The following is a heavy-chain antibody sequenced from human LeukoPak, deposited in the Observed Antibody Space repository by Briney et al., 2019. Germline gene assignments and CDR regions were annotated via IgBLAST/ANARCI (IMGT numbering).Heavy chain of an antibody. Sequence: GTLSLTCTVSGGSITSNKWWSWVRQAPGKGLEWVGRIRTKIDGETTDYAAPVKGRFTISRDDSKTTLYLQMNSLKTEDSAVYYCTTERNWELLRPYGMDIWGQGTTVTVSS. J-gene: IGHJ6*02. CDR2: IRTKIDGETT. D-gene: IGHD1-26*01. V-gene: IGHV3-15*01. CDR1: GGSITSNKW. CDR3: TTERNWELLRPYGMDI.